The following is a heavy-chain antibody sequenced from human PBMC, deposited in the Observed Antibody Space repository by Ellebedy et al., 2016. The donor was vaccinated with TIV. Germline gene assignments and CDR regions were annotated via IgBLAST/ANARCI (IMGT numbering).Heavy chain of an antibody. V-gene: IGHV1-46*01. CDR3: ARAHCTNGVCPEVDP. CDR2: INSSSGST. Sequence: ASVKVSCKASGYTFTSYYIHWVRQAPGQGLEWIGIINSSSGSTGYAQKFQGRVTMTRDTSTTPVYMDLSSLISEDTAVYYCARAHCTNGVCPEVDPWGQGTLVTVSS. J-gene: IGHJ5*02. D-gene: IGHD2-8*01. CDR1: GYTFTSYY.